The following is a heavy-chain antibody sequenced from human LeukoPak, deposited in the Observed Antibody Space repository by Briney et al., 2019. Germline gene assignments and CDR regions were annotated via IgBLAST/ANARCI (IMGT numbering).Heavy chain of an antibody. J-gene: IGHJ4*02. Sequence: PGGSLRLSCAASGFTFSNAWMSWVRQAPGKGLEWVGRIKSKTDGGTTDYAAPVKGRFTISRDDSKNTLYLQMNSLKTEDTAVYYCTTEVVDTALFVDYWGQGTLVTVSS. V-gene: IGHV3-15*01. CDR3: TTEVVDTALFVDY. CDR1: GFTFSNAW. CDR2: IKSKTDGGTT. D-gene: IGHD5-18*01.